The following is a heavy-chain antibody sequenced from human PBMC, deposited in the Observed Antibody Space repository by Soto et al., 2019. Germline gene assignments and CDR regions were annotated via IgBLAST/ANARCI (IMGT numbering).Heavy chain of an antibody. CDR2: IYPGDSDT. CDR1: GYSFTTYW. Sequence: GESLKISCKASGYSFTTYWIGWVRQMPGKGLEWMGIIYPGDSDTRYSPSFQGQVTISADKSISTAYLQWSSLKASDTAMYYCARRRYDFWSGYSSCAFDIWGQGTMVTVSS. CDR3: ARRRYDFWSGYSSCAFDI. J-gene: IGHJ3*02. V-gene: IGHV5-51*01. D-gene: IGHD3-3*01.